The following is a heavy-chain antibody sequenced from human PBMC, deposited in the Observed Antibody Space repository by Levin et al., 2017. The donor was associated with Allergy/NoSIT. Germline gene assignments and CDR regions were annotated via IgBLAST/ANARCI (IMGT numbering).Heavy chain of an antibody. V-gene: IGHV4-59*01. D-gene: IGHD3-10*01. CDR1: GGSISSYY. J-gene: IGHJ4*02. CDR3: ARAIDGMVRGVTLPPYFDY. Sequence: SETLSLTCTVSGGSISSYYWSWIRQPPGKGLEWIGYIYYSGSTNYNPSLKSRVTISVDTSKNQFSLKLSSVTAADTAVYYCARAIDGMVRGVTLPPYFDYWGQGTLVTVSS. CDR2: IYYSGST.